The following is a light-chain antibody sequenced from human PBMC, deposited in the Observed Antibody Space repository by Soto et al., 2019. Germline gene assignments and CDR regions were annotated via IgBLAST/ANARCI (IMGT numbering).Light chain of an antibody. CDR2: GAS. V-gene: IGKV3-20*01. Sequence: EIVLTQSPGTLSLSPGEGATLSCRASQSVTSGYLAWYQQKPGQAPRLLIYGASTRATGIPDRFSGSGSGTDFTLTISRLEPEDFAVYYCQQYGSSPPLSLGGGTKVDIK. CDR1: QSVTSGY. J-gene: IGKJ4*01. CDR3: QQYGSSPPLS.